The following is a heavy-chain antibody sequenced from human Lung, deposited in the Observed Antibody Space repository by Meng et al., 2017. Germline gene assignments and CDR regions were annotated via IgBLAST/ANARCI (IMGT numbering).Heavy chain of an antibody. V-gene: IGHV4-39*01. CDR3: VRSSAWVRTGFDP. CDR1: GGSISTGGYY. J-gene: IGHJ5*02. CDR2: IGHSVFT. Sequence: PVTDSGPCQVKPSWALSLTCSVSGGSISTGGYYWGWIRQPPGKGLEWIGSIGHSVFTYYTPSLKSRVAVSLDTSKSQFSLMLTSVTAADTAVYYCVRSSAWVRTGFDPWGQGTLVTVSS. D-gene: IGHD6-19*01.